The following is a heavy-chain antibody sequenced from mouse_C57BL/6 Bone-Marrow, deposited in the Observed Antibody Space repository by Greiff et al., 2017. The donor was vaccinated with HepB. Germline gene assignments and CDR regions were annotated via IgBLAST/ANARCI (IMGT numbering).Heavy chain of an antibody. D-gene: IGHD1-1*01. Sequence: EVHLVESGGGLVQPKGSLKLSCAASGFSFNTYAMNWVRQAPGKGLEWVARIRSKSNNYATYYADSVKDRFTISRDDSESMLYLQMNNLKTEDTAMYYCVRHHYSFYYFDYWGQGTTLTVSS. CDR3: VRHHYSFYYFDY. CDR1: GFSFNTYA. J-gene: IGHJ2*01. CDR2: IRSKSNNYAT. V-gene: IGHV10-1*01.